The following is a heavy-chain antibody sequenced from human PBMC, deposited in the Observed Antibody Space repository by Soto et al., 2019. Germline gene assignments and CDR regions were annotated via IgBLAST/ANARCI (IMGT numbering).Heavy chain of an antibody. V-gene: IGHV3-30-3*01. J-gene: IGHJ4*02. CDR3: AREGPDSSGYYYFDY. Sequence: QVQLVESGGGVVQPGRSLRLSCAASGFTFSSYAMNWVRQAPGKGLEWVAIISYDGSNKYYADSVKGRFTISRDNSKNTLYLQMNSLRPEDTAAYYCAREGPDSSGYYYFDYWGQGTLVTVSS. CDR2: ISYDGSNK. D-gene: IGHD3-22*01. CDR1: GFTFSSYA.